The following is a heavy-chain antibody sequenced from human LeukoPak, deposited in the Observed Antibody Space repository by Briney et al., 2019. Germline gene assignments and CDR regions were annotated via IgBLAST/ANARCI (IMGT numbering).Heavy chain of an antibody. CDR3: AREGDTAMAFSYWFDP. Sequence: PSETLSLTCTVSGGSVSSGSYYWSWIRQPPGKGLEWIGYIYYSGSTNYNPSLKSRVTISVDTSKNQFSLKLSSVTAADTAVYYCAREGDTAMAFSYWFDPWGQGTLVTVSS. CDR2: IYYSGST. V-gene: IGHV4-61*01. D-gene: IGHD5-18*01. J-gene: IGHJ5*02. CDR1: GGSVSSGSYY.